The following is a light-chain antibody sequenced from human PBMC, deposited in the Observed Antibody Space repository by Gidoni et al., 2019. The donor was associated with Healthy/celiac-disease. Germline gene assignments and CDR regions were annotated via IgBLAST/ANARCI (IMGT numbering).Light chain of an antibody. V-gene: IGKV1-27*01. Sequence: DIQITQSPSSLSASVGDRVTITCRASQCIRNYLAWYQQKPGKVPKLLIYAASTLQSGVPSRFSGSGSGTDFTLTISSLQPEDVATYYCQKYNSGPYTFGQGTKLEIK. CDR3: QKYNSGPYT. CDR1: QCIRNY. CDR2: AAS. J-gene: IGKJ2*01.